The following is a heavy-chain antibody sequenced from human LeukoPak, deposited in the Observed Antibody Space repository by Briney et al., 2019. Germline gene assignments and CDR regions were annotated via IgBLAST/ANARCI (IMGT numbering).Heavy chain of an antibody. J-gene: IGHJ3*01. CDR3: ARDWLAGNPYHAFDL. D-gene: IGHD3-22*01. CDR1: GFTFGNYW. V-gene: IGHV3-7*01. Sequence: GGSLRLSCAASGFTFGNYWMSWVRQAPGKGLECVANIKEDGSEEYYVDSVKGRFSISRDNAKNSLYLQMNSLRAEDTAVYYCARDWLAGNPYHAFDLWGKGTMVTVSS. CDR2: IKEDGSEE.